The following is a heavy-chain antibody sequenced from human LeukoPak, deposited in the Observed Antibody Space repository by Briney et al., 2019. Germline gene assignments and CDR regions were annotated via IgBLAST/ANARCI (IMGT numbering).Heavy chain of an antibody. J-gene: IGHJ4*02. Sequence: GGSLRLSCLASGSTFSISWMHWVRQAPGQGLVWVSLINSDGSNTNYADSVKGRFTISRDNSKNTLYLEMNSLRAEDTAVYYCARDLKSVAGDYWGQGTLVTVSS. V-gene: IGHV3-74*01. D-gene: IGHD6-19*01. CDR2: INSDGSNT. CDR3: ARDLKSVAGDY. CDR1: GSTFSISW.